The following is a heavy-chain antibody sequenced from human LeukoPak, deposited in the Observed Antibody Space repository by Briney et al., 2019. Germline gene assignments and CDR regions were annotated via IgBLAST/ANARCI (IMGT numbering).Heavy chain of an antibody. Sequence: GGSLRLSCAASGFTFSSYGMHWVRQAPGKGLEWVAVISYDGSNKYYADSVKGRFTISRDNSKNTLYLQMNSLRAEDTAVYYCAKDQGRDTAMVGTNTNQDHWGQGTLVTVSS. CDR2: ISYDGSNK. V-gene: IGHV3-30*18. D-gene: IGHD5-18*01. CDR3: AKDQGRDTAMVGTNTNQDH. CDR1: GFTFSSYG. J-gene: IGHJ4*02.